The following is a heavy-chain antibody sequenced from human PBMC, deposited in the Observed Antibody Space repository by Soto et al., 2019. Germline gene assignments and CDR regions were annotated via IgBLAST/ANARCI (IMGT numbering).Heavy chain of an antibody. Sequence: DVQLVETGGGLIQPGGSLRLSCAASGFIVSSSYMSWVRQAPGKGLEWVSVIYSDGRTYYADSVKGRFTISRDNSKNTLYLQMNSRGAEDAAVYSWARCSGWYGQCYFECWGQGTLVTVSS. J-gene: IGHJ4*02. D-gene: IGHD6-13*01. CDR3: ARCSGWYGQCYFEC. CDR1: GFIVSSSY. V-gene: IGHV3-53*02. CDR2: IYSDGRT.